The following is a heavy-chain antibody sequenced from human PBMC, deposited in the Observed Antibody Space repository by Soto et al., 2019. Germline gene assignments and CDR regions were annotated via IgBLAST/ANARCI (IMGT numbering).Heavy chain of an antibody. Sequence: ASVKVSCKASGYTFTSYGISWVRQAPGQGLEWVGWISAYNGNTNYAQKLQGRVTMTTDTSTSTAYMELRSLRSDDTAVYYCARGGSYCSSTSCPLDYWGQGPLVTVSS. CDR2: ISAYNGNT. D-gene: IGHD2-2*01. V-gene: IGHV1-18*01. J-gene: IGHJ4*02. CDR1: GYTFTSYG. CDR3: ARGGSYCSSTSCPLDY.